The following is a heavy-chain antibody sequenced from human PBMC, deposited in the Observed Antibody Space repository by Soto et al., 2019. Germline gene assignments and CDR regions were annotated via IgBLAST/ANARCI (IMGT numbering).Heavy chain of an antibody. D-gene: IGHD1-1*01. CDR1: GFTFSSYW. V-gene: IGHV3-74*01. Sequence: GGSLRLSCAASGFTFSSYWMHWVRQAPGKGLVWVSRINSDGSSTSYADSVKGRFTISRDNAKNTLYLQMNSLRAEDTAVYYCARVRQNQLERWVYYYYMDVWGKGTTVTVSS. CDR2: INSDGSST. J-gene: IGHJ6*03. CDR3: ARVRQNQLERWVYYYYMDV.